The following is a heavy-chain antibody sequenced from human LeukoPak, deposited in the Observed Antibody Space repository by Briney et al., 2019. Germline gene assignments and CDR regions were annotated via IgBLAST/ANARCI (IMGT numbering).Heavy chain of an antibody. CDR2: IYRSGST. V-gene: IGHV4-38-2*01. CDR3: ARGATTAFHFDY. CDR1: GYSISSGYY. D-gene: IGHD1-26*01. J-gene: IGHJ4*02. Sequence: SETLSLTCAVSGYSISSGYYWGWIRQPLGKGLEWIGTIYRSGSTYYNNPSLKSRVTISVDTSKNQFSLKLSSVSAADTAVYYCARGATTAFHFDYWGQGTLVTVSS.